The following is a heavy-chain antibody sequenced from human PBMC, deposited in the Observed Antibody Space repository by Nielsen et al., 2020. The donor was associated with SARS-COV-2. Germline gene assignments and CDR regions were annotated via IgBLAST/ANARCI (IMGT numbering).Heavy chain of an antibody. CDR2: VSVSGDYT. CDR3: AREGRNLPLDY. Sequence: GESLKISCAASGFTFSSYGMHWVRQAPGKGLEWVAGVSVSGDYTNYPSSVKGRFTISRDNGKNSLYLQKNSLRVEDTAVYYCAREGRNLPLDYWGQGTLVTVSS. CDR1: GFTFSSYG. J-gene: IGHJ4*02. V-gene: IGHV3-21*04.